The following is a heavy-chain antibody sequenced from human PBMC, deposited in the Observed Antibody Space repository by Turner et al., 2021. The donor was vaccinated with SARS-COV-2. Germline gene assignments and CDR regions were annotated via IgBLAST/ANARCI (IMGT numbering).Heavy chain of an antibody. CDR1: GFTFSSYA. CDR2: ISYDGSNK. D-gene: IGHD5-18*01. Sequence: QVQLVESGGGVVQPGRSLRLFCAASGFTFSSYAMHGVRQAPGKGLEWVEIISYDGSNKFYADSVKGRFTIARDNSKNTLYLQMNSLRAEGTAVYYCARDGFQDYGYPYYFDYWGQGTLVTVSS. CDR3: ARDGFQDYGYPYYFDY. J-gene: IGHJ4*02. V-gene: IGHV3-30-3*01.